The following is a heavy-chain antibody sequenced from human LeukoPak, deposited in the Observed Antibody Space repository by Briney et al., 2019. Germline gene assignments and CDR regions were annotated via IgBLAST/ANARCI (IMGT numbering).Heavy chain of an antibody. CDR3: AMYSFDRVYDFWSGYFDP. Sequence: GSSVKVSCKASGGTFSSYAISWVRQAPGQGLEWMGGIIPIFGTANYAQKFQGRVTITADESTSTAYMELSSLRSEDTAVYYCAMYSFDRVYDFWSGYFDPWGQETLVTVSS. CDR2: IIPIFGTA. D-gene: IGHD3-3*01. J-gene: IGHJ5*02. CDR1: GGTFSSYA. V-gene: IGHV1-69*01.